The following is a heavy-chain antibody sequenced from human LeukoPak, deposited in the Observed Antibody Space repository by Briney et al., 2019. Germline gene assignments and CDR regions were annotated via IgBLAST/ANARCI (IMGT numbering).Heavy chain of an antibody. V-gene: IGHV3-43*01. Sequence: GRSLRLSCAASGFTFDDYTMHWVRQAPGKGLEWVSLISWDGGSTYYADSVKGRFTISRDNSKNSLYLQMNSLRTEDTALYYCAKDGVPAARGRLFGYYYYYMDVWGKGTTVTISS. J-gene: IGHJ6*03. CDR3: AKDGVPAARGRLFGYYYYYMDV. CDR2: ISWDGGST. D-gene: IGHD2-2*01. CDR1: GFTFDDYT.